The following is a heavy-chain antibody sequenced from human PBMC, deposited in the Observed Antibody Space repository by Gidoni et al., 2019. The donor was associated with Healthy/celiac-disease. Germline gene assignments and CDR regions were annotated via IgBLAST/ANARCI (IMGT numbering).Heavy chain of an antibody. V-gene: IGHV3-30-3*01. Sequence: QVQLVEAGGGVVQPGRSLRLSCAASGFTFSSYAMHWVRQAPGKGLEWVAVRSDDGSNKYYADSVKGRFTISRDNSKTTLYLKMNSLRAEDTAVYYCARSEGDFWSFYYGMDVWGQGTTVTVSS. CDR2: RSDDGSNK. CDR3: ARSEGDFWSFYYGMDV. D-gene: IGHD3-3*01. CDR1: GFTFSSYA. J-gene: IGHJ6*02.